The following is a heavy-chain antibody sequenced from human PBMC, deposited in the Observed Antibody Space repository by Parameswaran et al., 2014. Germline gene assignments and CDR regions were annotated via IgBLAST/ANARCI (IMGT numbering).Heavy chain of an antibody. J-gene: IGHJ5*02. CDR2: IYWNDDK. D-gene: IGHD6-13*01. V-gene: IGHV2-5*01. Sequence: VRQAPGKALEWLALIYWNDDKRYSPSLKSRLTITKDTSKNQVVLTMTNMDPVDTATYYCAHNGYSSSWYGYWFDPWGQGTLVTVSS. CDR3: AHNGYSSSWYGYWFDP.